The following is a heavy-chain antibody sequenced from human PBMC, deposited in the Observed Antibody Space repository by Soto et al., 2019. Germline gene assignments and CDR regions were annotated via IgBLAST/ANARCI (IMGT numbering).Heavy chain of an antibody. CDR3: AKDIRQLGGYYYYYGMDV. V-gene: IGHV3-9*01. Sequence: GASLRLSCAASGFTFDDYAMHWVRQAPGKGLEWVSGISWNSGSIGYADSVKGRFTISRDNAKNSLYLQMNSLRAEDTALYYCAKDIRQLGGYYYYYGMDVWGQGTTVTVSS. D-gene: IGHD6-13*01. CDR2: ISWNSGSI. CDR1: GFTFDDYA. J-gene: IGHJ6*02.